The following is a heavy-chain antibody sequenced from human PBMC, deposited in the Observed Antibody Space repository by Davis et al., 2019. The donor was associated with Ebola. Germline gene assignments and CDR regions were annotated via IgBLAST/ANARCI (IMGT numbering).Heavy chain of an antibody. J-gene: IGHJ4*02. Sequence: PGGSLRLSCAAPGFTFSSYWMHWVRHAPGKGLVWVSRINSDGSSTSYADSVKGRFTISRDNAKNTLYLQMNSLRAEDTAVYYCARVNRHGDPDYWGQGTLVTVSS. CDR1: GFTFSSYW. CDR3: ARVNRHGDPDY. CDR2: INSDGSST. D-gene: IGHD4-17*01. V-gene: IGHV3-74*01.